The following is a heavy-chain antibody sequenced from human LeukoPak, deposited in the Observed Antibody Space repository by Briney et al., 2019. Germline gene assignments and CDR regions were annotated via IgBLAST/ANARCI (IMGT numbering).Heavy chain of an antibody. D-gene: IGHD1-26*01. Sequence: PSETLSLTCTVSGGSLSSYYWSWIRQPPGKGLEWIGYIYYSGSTNYNPSLKSRVTISVDTSKNQFSLKLSSVTAADTAVYYCARASGMVGEAEDAFDIWGQGTMVTVSS. CDR1: GGSLSSYY. J-gene: IGHJ3*02. V-gene: IGHV4-59*01. CDR2: IYYSGST. CDR3: ARASGMVGEAEDAFDI.